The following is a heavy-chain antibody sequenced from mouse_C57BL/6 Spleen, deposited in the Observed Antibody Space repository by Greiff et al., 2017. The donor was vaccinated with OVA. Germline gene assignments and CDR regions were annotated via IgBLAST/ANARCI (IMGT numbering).Heavy chain of an antibody. CDR3: ARRTESLGY. J-gene: IGHJ2*01. D-gene: IGHD4-1*01. CDR2: IYPGDGDT. CDR1: GYAFSSSW. V-gene: IGHV1-82*01. Sequence: VQLQQSGPELVKPAASVKISCKASGYAFSSSWMNWVKQRPGKGLEWIGRIYPGDGDTNYNGKFKGKATLTADKSSSTAYMQLSSLTSEDSAVYFCARRTESLGYWGQGTTLTVSS.